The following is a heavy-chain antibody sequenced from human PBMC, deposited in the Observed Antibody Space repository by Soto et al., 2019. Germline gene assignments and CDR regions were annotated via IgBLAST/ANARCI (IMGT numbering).Heavy chain of an antibody. CDR1: GFTFSSYS. D-gene: IGHD6-19*01. CDR2: ISSSSSTI. J-gene: IGHJ4*02. V-gene: IGHV3-48*01. CDR3: ARWQWLADFDY. Sequence: GGSLRLSCAASGFTFSSYSMNWVRQAPGKGLEWVSYISSSSSTIYYADSVKGRFTISRDNAKNSLYLQMNSLRAEDTAVYYCARWQWLADFDYWGQGTLVTVSS.